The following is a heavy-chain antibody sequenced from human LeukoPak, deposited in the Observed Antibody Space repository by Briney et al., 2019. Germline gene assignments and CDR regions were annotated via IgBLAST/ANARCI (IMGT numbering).Heavy chain of an antibody. V-gene: IGHV3-23*01. CDR1: GFTFSSYA. Sequence: SGGPLRLSCAASGFTFSSYAMSWVRQAPGKGLEWVSAISGSGGSTYYADSVKGRFTISRDNSKNTLYLQMNSLRAEDTAVYYCAKESIGSGWVWAYWGQGTLVTVSS. J-gene: IGHJ4*02. CDR3: AKESIGSGWVWAY. D-gene: IGHD6-19*01. CDR2: ISGSGGST.